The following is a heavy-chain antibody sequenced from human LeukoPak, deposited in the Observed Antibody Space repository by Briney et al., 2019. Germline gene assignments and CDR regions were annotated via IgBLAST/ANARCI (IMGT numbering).Heavy chain of an antibody. V-gene: IGHV4-61*01. CDR1: GGSVSSGSYY. Sequence: PETLSLTCTVSGGSVSSGSYYWSWIRQPPGKGLEWIGYIYYSGSTNYNPSLKSRVTISVDTSKNQFSLKLSSVTAADTAVYYCARDLGRGYSGYDYVAAFDIWGQGTMVTVSS. J-gene: IGHJ3*02. CDR2: IYYSGST. CDR3: ARDLGRGYSGYDYVAAFDI. D-gene: IGHD5-12*01.